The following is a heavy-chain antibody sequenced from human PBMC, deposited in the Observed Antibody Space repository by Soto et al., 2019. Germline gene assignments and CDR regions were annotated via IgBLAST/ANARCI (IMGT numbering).Heavy chain of an antibody. CDR2: TYYRSKWYN. D-gene: IGHD6-19*01. J-gene: IGHJ5*02. V-gene: IGHV6-1*01. CDR1: GDSVSSNSAA. Sequence: QVQLQQSGPGLVKPSQTLSLTCAISGDSVSSNSAAWNWIRQSPSRGLEWLGRTYYRSKWYNDXAVSVKSRITXXPXTXXNQFSLQLNSVTPEDTAVYYCARGKQWLVAGWFDPWGQGTLVTVSS. CDR3: ARGKQWLVAGWFDP.